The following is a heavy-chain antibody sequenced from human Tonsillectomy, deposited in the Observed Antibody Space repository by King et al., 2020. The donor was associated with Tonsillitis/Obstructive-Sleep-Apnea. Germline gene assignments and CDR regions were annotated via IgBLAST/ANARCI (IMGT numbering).Heavy chain of an antibody. CDR1: GYTFTGYY. CDR3: ARDYDFWSGYYRIDY. Sequence: QLVQSGAEVKKPGASVKVSCKASGYTFTGYYMHWVRQAPGQGLEWMGRINPNSGGTNYAQTFQGRVTMTRDTSISTAYMELSRLRSDDTAVYYCARDYDFWSGYYRIDYWGQGTLVTVSS. CDR2: INPNSGGT. V-gene: IGHV1-2*06. J-gene: IGHJ4*02. D-gene: IGHD3-3*01.